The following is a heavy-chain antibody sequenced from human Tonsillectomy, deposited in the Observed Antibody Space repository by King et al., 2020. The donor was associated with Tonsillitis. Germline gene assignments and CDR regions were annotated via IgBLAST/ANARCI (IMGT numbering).Heavy chain of an antibody. CDR1: GFSLSTRGMC. CDR3: ARTDIAATGASLANGAIFDY. Sequence: TLKESGPALVKPTQTLKLTCTFSGFSLSTRGMCVSWIRQPPGKALEWLALIDWDDGKYYSTSLKTRLTISKDTSKNQVVLRMTNLDPVDTATYYCARTDIAATGASLANGAIFDYWGQGTLVTVSS. CDR2: IDWDDGK. J-gene: IGHJ4*02. D-gene: IGHD6-13*01. V-gene: IGHV2-70*01.